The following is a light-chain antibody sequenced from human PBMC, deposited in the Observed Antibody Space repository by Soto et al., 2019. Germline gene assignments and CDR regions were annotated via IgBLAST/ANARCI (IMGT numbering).Light chain of an antibody. CDR3: LLPKGGAGV. J-gene: IGLJ2*01. CDR1: TGAVTSGHY. V-gene: IGLV7-46*01. Sequence: QAVVIQEPSLTVSPGGTVTLTCGSSTGAVTSGHYPYWFQQKPGQAPRTLIYDTSNKHSWTPARFSGSLLGGKAALTLSGAQLEEGAEYYCLLPKGGAGVFGGGTKLTV. CDR2: DTS.